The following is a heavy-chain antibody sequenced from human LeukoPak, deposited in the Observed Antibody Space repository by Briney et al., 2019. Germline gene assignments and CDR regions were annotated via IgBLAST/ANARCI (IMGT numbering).Heavy chain of an antibody. J-gene: IGHJ6*03. CDR1: GVTFPDYA. CDR2: FIPILDTA. D-gene: IGHD3-3*01. CDR3: AGIPVFGVVLHQEPV. V-gene: IGHV1-69*10. Sequence: ASVKVSCKASGVTFPDYALNWVRQAPGQGLEWMGVFIPILDTANSTQKFQGRLTITADKSTNTVYMELSSLRFDDTAVYFCAGIPVFGVVLHQEPVWGKGTTVTVSS.